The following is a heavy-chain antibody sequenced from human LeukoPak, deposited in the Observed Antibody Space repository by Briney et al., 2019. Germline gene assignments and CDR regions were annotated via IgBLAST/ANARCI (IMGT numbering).Heavy chain of an antibody. V-gene: IGHV1-24*01. CDR2: FDPEDGET. J-gene: IGHJ4*02. CDR1: GGTFSSYA. CDR3: ATLNYFDY. Sequence: ASVKVSCKASGGTFSSYAISWVRQAPGKGLEWMGGFDPEDGETIYAQKFQGRVTMTEDTSTDTAYMELSSLRSEDTAVYYCATLNYFDYWGQGTLVTVSS.